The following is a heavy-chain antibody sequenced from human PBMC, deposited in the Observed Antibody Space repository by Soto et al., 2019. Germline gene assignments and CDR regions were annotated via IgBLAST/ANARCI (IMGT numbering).Heavy chain of an antibody. Sequence: QVQLQESGPGLVKPSETLSLTCTVSGGSISSYYWSWIRQPPGKGLEWIGYIYYSGSTNYNPSLKSRVTISVDTSKNQFSLKLSSVTAADTAVYYCARDAYCSGGCGFDPWGQGTLVTVSS. CDR1: GGSISSYY. V-gene: IGHV4-59*01. D-gene: IGHD3-10*01. CDR2: IYYSGST. J-gene: IGHJ5*02. CDR3: ARDAYCSGGCGFDP.